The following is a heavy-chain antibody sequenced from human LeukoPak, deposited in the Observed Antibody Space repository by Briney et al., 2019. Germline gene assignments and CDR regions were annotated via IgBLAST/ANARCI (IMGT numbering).Heavy chain of an antibody. CDR2: IYSGGST. D-gene: IGHD3-3*01. CDR3: AGTSNDFWSGYYQDP. Sequence: GGSLRLSCAASGFTFSSYAMSWVRQAPGKGLEWVSVIYSGGSTYYVDSVKGRFTISRDNSKNTLYLQMYSLRAEDTAVYYCAGTSNDFWSGYYQDPWGQGTLVTVSS. J-gene: IGHJ5*02. CDR1: GFTFSSYA. V-gene: IGHV3-53*01.